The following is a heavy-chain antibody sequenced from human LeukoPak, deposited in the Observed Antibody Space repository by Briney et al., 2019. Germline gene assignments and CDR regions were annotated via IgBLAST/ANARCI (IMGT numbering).Heavy chain of an antibody. J-gene: IGHJ3*02. V-gene: IGHV5-51*07. CDR2: ISPGVSDP. Sequence: GESLKISSKGSEYSSISNLSSWVHQMPGKGLGWWGYISPGVSDPGYSRSFQGQVPISADKSIGPASLQWGGLKPSDSAMYYLARRGGSISPYDAFDIWGQGTMVTVSS. D-gene: IGHD2-15*01. CDR1: EYSSISNL. CDR3: ARRGGSISPYDAFDI.